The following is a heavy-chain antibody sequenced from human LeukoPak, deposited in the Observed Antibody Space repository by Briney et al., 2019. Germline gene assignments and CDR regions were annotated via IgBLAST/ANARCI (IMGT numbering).Heavy chain of an antibody. J-gene: IGHJ6*03. Sequence: SETLSLTCTVSGGSISSSSYYWGWIRQPPGKGLEWIGSIYYSGSTYYNPSLKSRVTISVDTSKNQFSLKLSSVTAADTAVYYCATYSQYYYYMDVWGKGTTVTVSS. V-gene: IGHV4-39*07. CDR3: ATYSQYYYYMDV. CDR1: GGSISSSSYY. D-gene: IGHD2-21*01. CDR2: IYYSGST.